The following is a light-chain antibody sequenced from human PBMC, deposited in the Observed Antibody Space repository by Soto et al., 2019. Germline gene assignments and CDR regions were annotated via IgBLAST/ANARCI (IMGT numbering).Light chain of an antibody. CDR1: SGHSNYA. Sequence: QLVLTQSPSASASLGASVKLTCTLTSGHSNYAIAWHQKRPEKGPRFLMKVNSDGSHDKGDEIPDRFSGSSSGAERYLTISSLHSEDEADYYCQTWGTGRLYVFGTGTKVTVL. CDR2: VNSDGSH. V-gene: IGLV4-69*01. CDR3: QTWGTGRLYV. J-gene: IGLJ1*01.